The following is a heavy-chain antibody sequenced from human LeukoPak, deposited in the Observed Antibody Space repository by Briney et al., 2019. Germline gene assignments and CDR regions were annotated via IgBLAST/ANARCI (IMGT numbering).Heavy chain of an antibody. CDR1: GFTFSSYA. CDR3: AKGEQWLVLYFQH. Sequence: GGSLRLSCAVSGFTFSSYAMSWVRQAPGKGLEWVAAISGSGGGTDYADSVKGRFTISRDNSKNTLYLQMNSPRAEDTAVYYCAKGEQWLVLYFQHWGQGTLVTVSS. CDR2: ISGSGGGT. D-gene: IGHD6-19*01. J-gene: IGHJ1*01. V-gene: IGHV3-23*01.